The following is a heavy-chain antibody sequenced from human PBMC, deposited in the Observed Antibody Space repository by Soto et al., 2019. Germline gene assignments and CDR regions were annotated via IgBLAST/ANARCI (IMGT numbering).Heavy chain of an antibody. CDR2: ISYDGSNK. D-gene: IGHD3-22*01. V-gene: IGHV3-30-3*01. CDR3: ARDRYYDSSGYYLTRAEYFQH. CDR1: GFTFSSYA. J-gene: IGHJ1*01. Sequence: QVQLVESGGGVVQPGRSLRLSCAASGFTFSSYAMHWVRQAPGKGLEWVAVISYDGSNKYYADSVKGRFTISRDNSKNTLYLQMNSLRAEDTAVYYCARDRYYDSSGYYLTRAEYFQHWGQGTLVTVSS.